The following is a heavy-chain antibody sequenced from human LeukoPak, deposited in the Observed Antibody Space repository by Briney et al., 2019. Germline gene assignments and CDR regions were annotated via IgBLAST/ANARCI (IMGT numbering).Heavy chain of an antibody. CDR2: ISSTSSTI. CDR3: AREVYWNYDDAFDI. J-gene: IGHJ3*02. Sequence: GGSLRLSCAASGFTFSNAWMSWVRQAPGEGLEWVSYISSTSSTIYYADSVKGRFTISRDNAKNSLHLQMNGLRAEDTAVYYCAREVYWNYDDAFDIWGQGTMVTVSS. D-gene: IGHD1-7*01. V-gene: IGHV3-48*01. CDR1: GFTFSNAW.